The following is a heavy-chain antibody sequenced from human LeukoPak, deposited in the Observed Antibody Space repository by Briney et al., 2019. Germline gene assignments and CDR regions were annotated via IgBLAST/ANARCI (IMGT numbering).Heavy chain of an antibody. CDR1: GFTLSSNY. CDR3: AREEYYYDSSGSITTFDS. J-gene: IGHJ4*02. V-gene: IGHV3-53*01. Sequence: GGSLRLSCAASGFTLSSNYMSWVRQAPGKGLEWVSVIYSGGSTYYADSVKGRFTISRDNSKNTLYLQMNSLRAEDTAVYYCAREEYYYDSSGSITTFDSRGQGTLVTVSS. D-gene: IGHD3-22*01. CDR2: IYSGGST.